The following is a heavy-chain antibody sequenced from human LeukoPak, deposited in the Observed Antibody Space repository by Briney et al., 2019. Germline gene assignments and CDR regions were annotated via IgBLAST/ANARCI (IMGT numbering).Heavy chain of an antibody. D-gene: IGHD3-9*01. CDR3: ARGLDGDILTGYPHSWFDP. V-gene: IGHV1-46*01. CDR2: INPSGGST. J-gene: IGHJ5*02. Sequence: ASVKVSCKASGYTFTSYYMHWVRQAPGQGLEWMGIINPSGGSTSYAQKFQGRVTMTRDTSTSTVYMELSSLRSEDTAVYYCARGLDGDILTGYPHSWFDPWGQGTLVTVSS. CDR1: GYTFTSYY.